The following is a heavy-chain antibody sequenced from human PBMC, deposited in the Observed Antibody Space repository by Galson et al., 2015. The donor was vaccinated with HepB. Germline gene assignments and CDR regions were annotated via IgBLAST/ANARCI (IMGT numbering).Heavy chain of an antibody. J-gene: IGHJ3*02. Sequence: SLRLSCAASGFTFSSYAMHWVRQAPGKGLEWVAVISYDGSNKYYADSVKGRFTISRDNPKNTLYLQMNSLRAEDTAVYYCARLSPYYYDSSQASFDAFDIWGQGTMVTVSS. D-gene: IGHD3-22*01. CDR2: ISYDGSNK. V-gene: IGHV3-30-3*01. CDR1: GFTFSSYA. CDR3: ARLSPYYYDSSQASFDAFDI.